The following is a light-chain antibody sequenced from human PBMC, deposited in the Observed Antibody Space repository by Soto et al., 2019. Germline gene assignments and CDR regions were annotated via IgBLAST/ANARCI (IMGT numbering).Light chain of an antibody. CDR1: SSDVGSYNR. Sequence: ALTQPPSVSGSPGQSVTISCTGTSSDVGSYNRVSWYQQPPGTAPKLMIYEVSNRPSGVPDRFSGSKSGNTASLTISGLQAEDEADYYCSLYTSSGWVFGGGTKLTVL. CDR3: SLYTSSGWV. J-gene: IGLJ3*02. CDR2: EVS. V-gene: IGLV2-18*01.